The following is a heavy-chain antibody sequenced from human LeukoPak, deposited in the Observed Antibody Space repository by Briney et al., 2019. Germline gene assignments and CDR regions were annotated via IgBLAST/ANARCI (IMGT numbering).Heavy chain of an antibody. CDR1: AFTFSSYT. Sequence: GGSLRLSCAASAFTFSSYTMSWVRQAPGKGLEWVSAINNSGGSTYYADSVKGRFTISRDNSKNTLYLQMNSLRAEDTAVYYCAKDGYVSWAYQLSHFDYWGQGTLVTVSS. CDR3: AKDGYVSWAYQLSHFDY. CDR2: INNSGGST. D-gene: IGHD2-2*03. V-gene: IGHV3-23*01. J-gene: IGHJ4*02.